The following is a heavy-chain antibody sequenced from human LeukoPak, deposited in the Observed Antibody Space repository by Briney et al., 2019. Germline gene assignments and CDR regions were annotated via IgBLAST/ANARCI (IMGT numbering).Heavy chain of an antibody. Sequence: GASVKVSCKASGYTFTGYYMHWVRQAPGQGPEWMGWINPNSGGTNYAQKFQGRVTMTRDTSISTAYMELSRLRSDDTAVYYCARGPPSRYCSGGSCYPVNSGYDSSGRDYWGQGTLVTVSS. D-gene: IGHD2-15*01. CDR1: GYTFTGYY. V-gene: IGHV1-2*02. CDR3: ARGPPSRYCSGGSCYPVNSGYDSSGRDY. CDR2: INPNSGGT. J-gene: IGHJ4*02.